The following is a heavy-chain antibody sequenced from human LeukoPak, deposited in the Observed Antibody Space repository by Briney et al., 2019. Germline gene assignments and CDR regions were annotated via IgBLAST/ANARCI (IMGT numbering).Heavy chain of an antibody. CDR1: GYTFTSYY. J-gene: IGHJ4*02. CDR3: ARTRGSPDYFDY. CDR2: INPSGGST. D-gene: IGHD3-10*01. V-gene: IGHV1-46*01. Sequence: GASVKVSCKASGYTFTSYYMHWVRQAPGQGLEWMGIINPSGGSTSYAQKFQGRVTMTRDTSTSTVYMELRSLRSDDTAVYYCARTRGSPDYFDYWGQGTLVTVSS.